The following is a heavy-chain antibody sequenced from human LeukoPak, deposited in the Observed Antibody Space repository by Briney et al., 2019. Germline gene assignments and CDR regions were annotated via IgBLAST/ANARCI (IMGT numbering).Heavy chain of an antibody. CDR3: AREIIVVVTARFGNWFDP. Sequence: SVKVSCKASGGTFSSYAISWVRQAPGQGLEWMGGIIPILGIANYAQKFQGRVTITADKSTSTAYMELSSLRSEDTAVYYCAREIIVVVTARFGNWFDPWGQGTLVTVSS. J-gene: IGHJ5*02. CDR2: IIPILGIA. V-gene: IGHV1-69*10. D-gene: IGHD2-21*02. CDR1: GGTFSSYA.